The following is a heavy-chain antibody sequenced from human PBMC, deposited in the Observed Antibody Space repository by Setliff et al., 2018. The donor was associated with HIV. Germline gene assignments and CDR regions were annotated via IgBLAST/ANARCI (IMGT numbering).Heavy chain of an antibody. Sequence: HPGGSLRLSCAASGFTFSSYSMNWVRQAPGKGLEWVSYISSSSSTIYYADSVKGRFTISRDNAKNSLYLQMSSLRAEDTAIYYCARSEKYCSSVSCFRGCYGMDVWGHGATVTVS. J-gene: IGHJ6*02. CDR3: ARSEKYCSSVSCFRGCYGMDV. D-gene: IGHD2-2*01. CDR1: GFTFSSYS. CDR2: ISSSSSTI. V-gene: IGHV3-48*01.